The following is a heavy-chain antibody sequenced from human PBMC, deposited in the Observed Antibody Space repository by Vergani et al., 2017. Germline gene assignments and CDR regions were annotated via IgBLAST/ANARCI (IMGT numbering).Heavy chain of an antibody. J-gene: IGHJ4*02. Sequence: EVQLLESGGGSAQPGESLRLSCVASGFTFTAHGLNWVRQAPGKGLEWVSGIRSTGSTYYADSVKGRFTVSRDNSKNTVFLQMDGLRDEDTAVYYCVKSLSASGEFWGQGSLVTVSS. V-gene: IGHV3-23*01. CDR2: IRSTGST. CDR1: GFTFTAHG. D-gene: IGHD3-10*01. CDR3: VKSLSASGEF.